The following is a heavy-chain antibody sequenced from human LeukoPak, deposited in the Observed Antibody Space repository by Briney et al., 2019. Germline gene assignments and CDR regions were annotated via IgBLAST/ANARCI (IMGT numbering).Heavy chain of an antibody. J-gene: IGHJ4*02. CDR1: GGSISSYY. D-gene: IGHD3-10*01. Sequence: SQTLSLTCTVSGGSISSYYWSWIRQPPGKGLEWIGYIYYSGSTNYNPSLKSRVTISVDTSKNQFSLKLSSVTAADTAVYYCARGGYYGSGVYYFDYWGQGTLVTVSS. V-gene: IGHV4-59*01. CDR3: ARGGYYGSGVYYFDY. CDR2: IYYSGST.